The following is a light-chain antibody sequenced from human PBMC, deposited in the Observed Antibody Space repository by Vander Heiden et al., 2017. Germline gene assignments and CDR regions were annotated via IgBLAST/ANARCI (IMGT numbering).Light chain of an antibody. CDR3: LQYDSFPQT. CDR2: KAS. J-gene: IGKJ1*01. V-gene: IGKV1-5*03. CDR1: QSVSNW. Sequence: DIQMTQSPSTLSASVGDRVTITCRASQSVSNWLAWYQQRAGKAPKLLIYKASTLESGVPSGFSGSGSGTEFTLTISSLQPDDFATYYCLQYDSFPQTFGQGTKVEIK.